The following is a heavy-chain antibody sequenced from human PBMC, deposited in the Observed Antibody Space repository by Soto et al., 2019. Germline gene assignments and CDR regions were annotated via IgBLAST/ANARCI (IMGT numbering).Heavy chain of an antibody. Sequence: QVQLQQWGAGLLKPSETLSLTCAVYGGSFSGYYWSWIRQPPGKGLEWIGEINHSGSTNYNPSLNSRVTISVDTAKNQFSLKLSSVTAADTAVYYCARQSTAAGTTKYYYYYMDVWGKGTTVTVS. V-gene: IGHV4-34*01. CDR1: GGSFSGYY. CDR2: INHSGST. J-gene: IGHJ6*03. CDR3: ARQSTAAGTTKYYYYYMDV. D-gene: IGHD6-13*01.